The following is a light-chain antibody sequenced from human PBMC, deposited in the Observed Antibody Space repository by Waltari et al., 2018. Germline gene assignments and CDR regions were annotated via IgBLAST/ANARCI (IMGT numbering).Light chain of an antibody. CDR3: QHYVRLPAT. CDR2: GAS. J-gene: IGKJ1*01. CDR1: QRFSRT. Sequence: EIVLTQSPGILSLSPGDRAPLSCRASQRFSRTLAWYQQKPGQAPRLLIYGASTRATGIPDRFSGGGSGTDFSLTISRLEPEDFAVYYCQHYVRLPATFGQGTKVEIK. V-gene: IGKV3-20*01.